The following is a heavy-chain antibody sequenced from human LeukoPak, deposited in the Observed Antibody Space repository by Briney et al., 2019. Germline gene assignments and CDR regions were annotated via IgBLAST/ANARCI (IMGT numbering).Heavy chain of an antibody. V-gene: IGHV3-48*03. D-gene: IGHD3-9*01. CDR3: AKPVLRYPPGAFDI. CDR1: GFTFRSYE. J-gene: IGHJ3*02. Sequence: GGSLRLSCAASGFTFRSYEMNWVRQAPGKGLEWVSYIVPGGATIYYPDSVKGRFTISRDNAKNSLYPQMNSLRAEDTAVCYCAKPVLRYPPGAFDIWGQGTMVTVSS. CDR2: IVPGGATI.